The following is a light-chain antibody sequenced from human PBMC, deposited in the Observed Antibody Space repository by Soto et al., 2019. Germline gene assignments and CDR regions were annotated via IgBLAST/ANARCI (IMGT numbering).Light chain of an antibody. CDR3: QQYNNWPET. Sequence: TVMTQSPATLSVSPGERATLSCRASQSVSSTLAWYQQKPGQAPRLLIYGASTRATGVPARFSGSGSGTEFTLTISSLQSEDFAVYYCQQYNNWPETFGQGTKVDIK. CDR2: GAS. CDR1: QSVSST. J-gene: IGKJ1*01. V-gene: IGKV3-15*01.